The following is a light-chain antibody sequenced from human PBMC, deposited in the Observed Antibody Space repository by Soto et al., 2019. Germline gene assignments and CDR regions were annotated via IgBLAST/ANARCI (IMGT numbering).Light chain of an antibody. Sequence: DIQMTQSPSTLSASVGDRVTITCRASQSISSWLAWYQQKPGKAPKLLIHEASNLEAGVPSRFSGSGFGTEFTLTISSLQPDDFATSYCQHYNSYYPWTFGQGTKVEIK. CDR2: EAS. V-gene: IGKV1-5*03. CDR3: QHYNSYYPWT. CDR1: QSISSW. J-gene: IGKJ1*01.